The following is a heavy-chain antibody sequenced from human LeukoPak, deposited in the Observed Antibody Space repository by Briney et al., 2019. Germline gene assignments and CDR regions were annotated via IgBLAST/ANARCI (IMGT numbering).Heavy chain of an antibody. CDR3: ARGVVAAAGRTFDF. J-gene: IGHJ4*02. Sequence: PSETLSLTCIVSGGSISSSSYYWGWIRQPPGKGLEWIGNIYYSGSTYYNSSLKSRVTISVDTSKNQFSLKLSSVTAADTAVYYCARGVVAAAGRTFDFWGQGTLVTVSS. D-gene: IGHD6-13*01. V-gene: IGHV4-39*07. CDR1: GGSISSSSYY. CDR2: IYYSGST.